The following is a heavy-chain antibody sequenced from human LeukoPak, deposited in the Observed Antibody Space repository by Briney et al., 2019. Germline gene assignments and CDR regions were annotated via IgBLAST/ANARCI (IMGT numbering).Heavy chain of an antibody. CDR3: ARRVYSGSYNWYFDL. V-gene: IGHV4-39*01. CDR1: GGSISTSTYY. CDR2: ISHSGST. J-gene: IGHJ2*01. D-gene: IGHD1-26*01. Sequence: PSETLSLTCTVSGGSISTSTYYWGWIRQPPGKGLEWIVSISHSGSTYNNPSLKSRVTISVDTSKNQFSLKLSSVTAPDTAVYYCARRVYSGSYNWYFDLWGRGTLVTVSS.